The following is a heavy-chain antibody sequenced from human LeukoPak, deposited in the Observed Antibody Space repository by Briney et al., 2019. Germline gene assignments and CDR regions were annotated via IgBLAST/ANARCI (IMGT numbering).Heavy chain of an antibody. V-gene: IGHV3-30*02. D-gene: IGHD2-15*01. CDR2: IRNDGNDK. CDR3: ATGRDCSGGSCYSVY. Sequence: PGGSLRLSCAASGFTFNKHGMHWVRQAPGKGLEWFSFIRNDGNDKYYADSVKGRSTISRDNSKNTLYLQMNSLRAEDTAVYYCATGRDCSGGSCYSVYWGQGTLVTVSS. CDR1: GFTFNKHG. J-gene: IGHJ4*02.